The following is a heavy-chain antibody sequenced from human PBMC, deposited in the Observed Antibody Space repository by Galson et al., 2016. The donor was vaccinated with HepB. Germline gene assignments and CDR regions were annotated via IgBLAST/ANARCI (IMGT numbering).Heavy chain of an antibody. CDR2: ITGSGSST. CDR1: RFDFSNYA. Sequence: SLRLSCAGPRFDFSNYAMSWVRQAPGRGLDWVSSITGSGSSTYYADSVKGRFTISRDNSKTTLYLQMNSLRVEDTAVYFCARDPRSYCTTGRCDVVGFYFDFWGQGTLVTVSS. V-gene: IGHV3-23*01. CDR3: ARDPRSYCTTGRCDVVGFYFDF. D-gene: IGHD2-8*01. J-gene: IGHJ4*02.